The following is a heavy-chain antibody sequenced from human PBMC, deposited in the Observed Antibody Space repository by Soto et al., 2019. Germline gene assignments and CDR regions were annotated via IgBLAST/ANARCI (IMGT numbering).Heavy chain of an antibody. D-gene: IGHD5-18*01. V-gene: IGHV4-59*01. CDR2: IYYSGST. CDR3: ARHGYSYGYRDY. CDR1: GGSISSYY. Sequence: SETLSLTCTVSGGSISSYYWSWIRQPPGKGLEWIGYIYYSGSTNYNPSLKSRVTISVDTSKNQFSLKLSSVTAADTAVYYCARHGYSYGYRDYWGQGTLVTVSS. J-gene: IGHJ4*02.